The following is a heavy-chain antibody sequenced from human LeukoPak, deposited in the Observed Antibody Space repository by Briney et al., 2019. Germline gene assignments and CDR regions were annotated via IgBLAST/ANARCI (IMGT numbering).Heavy chain of an antibody. Sequence: SETLSLTCAVSGGSISSNSYYWGWIRQPPGKGLEWIGSIYYSGSTYYNPSLKSRVTISVDTSKNQFSLKLSSVTAADTAVYYCAREGFNYYDSSGDAWVAFDIWGQGTMVTVSS. CDR1: GGSISSNSYY. J-gene: IGHJ3*02. D-gene: IGHD3-22*01. CDR2: IYYSGST. V-gene: IGHV4-39*07. CDR3: AREGFNYYDSSGDAWVAFDI.